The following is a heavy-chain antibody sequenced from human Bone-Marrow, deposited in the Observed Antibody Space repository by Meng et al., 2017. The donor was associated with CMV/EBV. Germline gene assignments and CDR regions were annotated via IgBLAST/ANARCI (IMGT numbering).Heavy chain of an antibody. V-gene: IGHV3-21*04. D-gene: IGHD5-24*01. CDR1: GFTFSSYS. CDR3: AHRGRDGYNINYYGLDV. Sequence: GESLKISCAASGFTFSSYSMNWVRQAPGKGLEWVSSISSSSSYIYYADSVKGRFTISRDNAKNSLYLQMNSLRVEDTAVYYCAHRGRDGYNINYYGLDVWGQGTTVTVSS. J-gene: IGHJ6*02. CDR2: ISSSSSYI.